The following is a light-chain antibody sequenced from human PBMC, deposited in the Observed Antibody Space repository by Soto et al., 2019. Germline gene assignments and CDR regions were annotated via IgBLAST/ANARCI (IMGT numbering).Light chain of an antibody. J-gene: IGLJ1*01. CDR2: DVS. CDR1: SSVVGGYNY. Sequence: QSVLTQPRSVSGSPGQSVTISCTGTSSVVGGYNYVSWYQQHPGKAPELMIYDVSKRPSGVPDRFSGSKSGNTASLTISGLQAEDEADYYCCSYAGSYYYVFGTGTKVTVL. V-gene: IGLV2-11*01. CDR3: CSYAGSYYYV.